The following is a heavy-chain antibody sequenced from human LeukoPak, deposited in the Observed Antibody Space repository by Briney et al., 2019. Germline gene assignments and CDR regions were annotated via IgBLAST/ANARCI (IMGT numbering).Heavy chain of an antibody. D-gene: IGHD2-15*01. CDR3: TRDILVGGYCSGGSCYHRPFDY. CDR2: IYYSGST. J-gene: IGHJ4*02. CDR1: GGSISSYY. Sequence: SETLSLTCTVSGGSISSYYWCWIRQPPGKGLEWMGYIYYSGSTYYNPPLKSRVTISVDTSKNQFSLKLSSVTAADTAVYYCTRDILVGGYCSGGSCYHRPFDYWGQGTLVTVSS. V-gene: IGHV4-59*12.